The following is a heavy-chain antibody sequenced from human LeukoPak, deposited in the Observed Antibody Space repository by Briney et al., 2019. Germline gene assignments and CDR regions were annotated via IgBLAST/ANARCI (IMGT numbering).Heavy chain of an antibody. J-gene: IGHJ5*02. V-gene: IGHV3-48*02. CDR2: ISSSSNTI. Sequence: GRSLRLSCADSGFTFSSYSMNWVRQAPGKGLEWISYISSSSNTIYYADSVKGRFTISRDNGKSSLYLQMNGLRDEDTAVYYCAREGYCSGGTCGFFDPWGQGTLVTVSS. D-gene: IGHD2-15*01. CDR1: GFTFSSYS. CDR3: AREGYCSGGTCGFFDP.